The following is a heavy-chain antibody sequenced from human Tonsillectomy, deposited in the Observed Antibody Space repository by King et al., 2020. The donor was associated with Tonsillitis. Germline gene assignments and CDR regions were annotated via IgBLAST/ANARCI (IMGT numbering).Heavy chain of an antibody. CDR3: ARPAIPNWYFDL. V-gene: IGHV5-51*01. J-gene: IGHJ2*01. CDR1: GYSFTNSW. CDR2: IYPGDSDT. D-gene: IGHD2-2*01. Sequence: QLVQSGAEVKKPGESLKISCKGSGYSFTNSWIGWVRQMPGKGLEWMGIIYPGDSDTRYSPSFQGQVTISADKSINTAYLQRSSLTASDTAVYYCARPAIPNWYFDLWGRGTLVTVSS.